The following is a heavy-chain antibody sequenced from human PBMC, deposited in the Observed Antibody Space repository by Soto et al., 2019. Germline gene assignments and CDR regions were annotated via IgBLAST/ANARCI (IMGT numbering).Heavy chain of an antibody. CDR2: IYYSGST. J-gene: IGHJ6*03. V-gene: IGHV4-59*01. D-gene: IGHD3-3*01. CDR1: GGSISSYY. Sequence: PSETLSLTCTVSGGSISSYYWSWIRQPPGKGLEWIGYIYYSGSTNYNPSLKSRVTISVDTSKNQFSLKLSSVTAADTAVYYCARVINTIFGVADSMDVWGKGTTVTVSS. CDR3: ARVINTIFGVADSMDV.